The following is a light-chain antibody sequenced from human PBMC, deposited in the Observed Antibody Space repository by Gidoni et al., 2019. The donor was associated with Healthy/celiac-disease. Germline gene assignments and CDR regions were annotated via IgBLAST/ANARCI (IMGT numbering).Light chain of an antibody. CDR1: SSDVGGYNY. Sequence: QSALTQPAPVSGSPGQSITISCTGTSSDVGGYNYFSWYQQHPRKPPKLMFYDVSRRPSGVSTCFSSSSSGTTASLITSGLPAEDDADYYCSSSTSSSTGVFGGGTKLTVL. CDR3: SSSTSSSTGV. CDR2: DVS. V-gene: IGLV2-14*03. J-gene: IGLJ2*01.